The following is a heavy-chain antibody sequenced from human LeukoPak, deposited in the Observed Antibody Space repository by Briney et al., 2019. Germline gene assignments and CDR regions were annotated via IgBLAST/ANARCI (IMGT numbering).Heavy chain of an antibody. CDR2: IYQSGST. CDR3: ARGRYCSGGSCHFDY. Sequence: SETLSLTCTVSGYFISSGYYWGWIRQPPGKGLEWIGSIYQSGSTDYNASHKSRVTMSVDMSKNQFSLKLSSMTAADTAVYYCARGRYCSGGSCHFDYWGQGTLVTVSS. V-gene: IGHV4-38-2*02. J-gene: IGHJ4*02. D-gene: IGHD2-15*01. CDR1: GYFISSGYY.